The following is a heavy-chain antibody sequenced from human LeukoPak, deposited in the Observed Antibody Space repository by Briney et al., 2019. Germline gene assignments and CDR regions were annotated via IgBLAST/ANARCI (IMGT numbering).Heavy chain of an antibody. J-gene: IGHJ4*02. D-gene: IGHD5-24*01. Sequence: GGSLRLSCAASGFTFSDSAMTWVRQAPGKGLEWVSALGGSGVSTYYAESVKGRFTISRDNSKNTLYLQMNSLRAEDTAVYYCARVLEMATQLGFDYWGQGTLVTVSS. CDR3: ARVLEMATQLGFDY. CDR1: GFTFSDSA. CDR2: LGGSGVST. V-gene: IGHV3-23*01.